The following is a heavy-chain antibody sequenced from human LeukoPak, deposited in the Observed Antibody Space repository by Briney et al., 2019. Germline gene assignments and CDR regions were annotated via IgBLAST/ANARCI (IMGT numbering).Heavy chain of an antibody. CDR3: ARGSEVGGTEKNALDI. CDR2: INPNRVDT. Sequence: ASVKVSCKTSGYTFTDYYIHWVRQAPGQGLEWMGWINPNRVDTRYAQTFQDRVTMTRDTPITTAYMELSGLRSDDTALYCCARGSEVGGTEKNALDIWGQGTMVIVSS. CDR1: GYTFTDYY. J-gene: IGHJ3*02. V-gene: IGHV1-2*02. D-gene: IGHD1-26*01.